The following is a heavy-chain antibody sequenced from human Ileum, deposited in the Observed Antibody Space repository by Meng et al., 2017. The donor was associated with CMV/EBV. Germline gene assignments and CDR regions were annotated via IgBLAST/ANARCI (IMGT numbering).Heavy chain of an antibody. D-gene: IGHD3-3*01. J-gene: IGHJ6*02. V-gene: IGHV1-58*01. CDR2: IVVGSGNT. CDR3: AADRPGSGYYDFWSGYFSEGMDV. CDR1: GFTFTTSA. Sequence: SVKVSCKASGFTFTTSAVQWVRQARGQRLEWIAWIVVGSGNTNYARKFQERVTITRDMSTSTAYMELSSLRSEDTAVYYCAADRPGSGYYDFWSGYFSEGMDVWGQGTTVTVS.